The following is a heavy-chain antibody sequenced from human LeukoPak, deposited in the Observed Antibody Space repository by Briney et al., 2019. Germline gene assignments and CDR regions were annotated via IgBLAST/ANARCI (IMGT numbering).Heavy chain of an antibody. V-gene: IGHV4-34*01. D-gene: IGHD2-21*02. J-gene: IGHJ4*02. Sequence: SETLSLTCAVYGGSFSPYYWSWIRQPPGKGLEWIGEINHSGSTNYDPSLKSRVTISVDTSKNQFSLRLSSVTAAGTAVYYCARGGFYCGGDCYVDYWGQGTLVTVSS. CDR3: ARGGFYCGGDCYVDY. CDR2: INHSGST. CDR1: GGSFSPYY.